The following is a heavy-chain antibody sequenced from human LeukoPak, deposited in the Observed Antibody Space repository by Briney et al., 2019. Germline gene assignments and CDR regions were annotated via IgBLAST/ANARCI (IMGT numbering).Heavy chain of an antibody. CDR1: GGSISSYY. J-gene: IGHJ4*02. V-gene: IGHV4-4*07. Sequence: SETLSLTCTVSGGSISSYYWDWIRQPAGKGLEWIGRIYSSGDTNYNPSLKSRVTMSVDTSKNQFSLRLSSLTAADTAVYYCARDVGSGGGTYPTYHFDFWGQGTLVTVSS. D-gene: IGHD1-26*01. CDR3: ARDVGSGGGTYPTYHFDF. CDR2: IYSSGDT.